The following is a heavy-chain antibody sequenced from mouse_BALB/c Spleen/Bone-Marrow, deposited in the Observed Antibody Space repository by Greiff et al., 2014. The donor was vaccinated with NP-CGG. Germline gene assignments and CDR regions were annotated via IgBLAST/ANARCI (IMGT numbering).Heavy chain of an antibody. Sequence: VQLQQSGAELMKPGASVEISCKATGYTFSSYWIEWVKQGPGHGLEWIGEILPGSGSTNYNEKFKGKATFTADTSSNTAYMQLSSLTSEDSAVYYCARDTTVGYWGQGTTLTVSS. V-gene: IGHV1-9*01. CDR3: ARDTTVGY. J-gene: IGHJ2*01. D-gene: IGHD1-1*01. CDR1: GYTFSSYW. CDR2: ILPGSGST.